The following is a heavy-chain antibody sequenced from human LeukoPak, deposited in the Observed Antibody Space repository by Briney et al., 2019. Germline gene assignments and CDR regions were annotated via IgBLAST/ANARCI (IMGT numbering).Heavy chain of an antibody. CDR1: GYSISRGYY. CDR2: IYHSGST. Sequence: SETLSVTCAVSGYSISRGYYWGWIRQPPGKGLEWIGNIYHSGSTYYNPSLKSRVTISVDTSKNQFSLRLSSVTAADTAVYYCARAAGAAVRGYYSHYMDLWGKGTTDTVSS. D-gene: IGHD6-13*01. J-gene: IGHJ6*03. V-gene: IGHV4-38-2*01. CDR3: ARAAGAAVRGYYSHYMDL.